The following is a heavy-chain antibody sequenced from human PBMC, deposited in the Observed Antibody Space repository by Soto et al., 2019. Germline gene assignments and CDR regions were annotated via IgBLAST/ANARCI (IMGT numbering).Heavy chain of an antibody. CDR1: GFTFSSYW. D-gene: IGHD3-9*01. V-gene: IGHV3-23*01. CDR3: ARVLRYFDTPYGMDV. J-gene: IGHJ6*02. CDR2: IGGSGGNT. Sequence: GGSLRLSCAASGFTFSSYWMSWVRQAPGKGLEWVSGIGGSGGNTYYADSVKGRFTISRDNSKNTLYLQMNGLRAEDTAEYYCARVLRYFDTPYGMDVWGQGTTVTVSS.